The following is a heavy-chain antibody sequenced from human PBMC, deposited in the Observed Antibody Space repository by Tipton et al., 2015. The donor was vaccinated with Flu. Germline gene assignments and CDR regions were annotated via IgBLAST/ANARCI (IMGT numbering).Heavy chain of an antibody. J-gene: IGHJ3*01. CDR3: ARDNPEDAFDV. CDR2: INSRGTTI. CDR1: GGSISGSY. V-gene: IGHV3-11*04. Sequence: LSLTCSVSGGSISGSYWSWIRQPPGKGLEWVSYINSRGTTIYYTDSVKGRFTISRDNAKNSLYLQMNYLKAEDTALYYCARDNPEDAFDVWGQGTMITVSS.